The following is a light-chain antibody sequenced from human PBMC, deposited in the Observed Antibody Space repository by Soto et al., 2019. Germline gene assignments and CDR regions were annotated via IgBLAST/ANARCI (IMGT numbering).Light chain of an antibody. CDR1: QSISSY. J-gene: IGKJ2*01. CDR3: QQSYSTLRT. Sequence: DIQMTQSPSSQSASVGDRVTITCRASQSISSYLNWYQQKPGKAPKLLIYAASSLQSGVPSRFSGSGSGTDFTLTISSLQPEDFATYYCQQSYSTLRTFGQGTKLEIK. CDR2: AAS. V-gene: IGKV1-39*01.